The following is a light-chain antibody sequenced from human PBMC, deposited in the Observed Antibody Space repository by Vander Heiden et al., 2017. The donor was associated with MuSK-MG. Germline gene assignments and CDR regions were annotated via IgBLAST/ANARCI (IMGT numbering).Light chain of an antibody. V-gene: IGKV1-39*01. CDR3: QQTYSLPLT. CDR1: QTLNKF. CDR2: TAS. Sequence: DSQMTQSPSSLSAFVGDRVTITCRANQTLNKFLNWYQQKPGKAPKVLIYTASNLQSGVPSRFSGSGSGTGFTLTISSLQPDDIATYYCQQTYSLPLTFGHGTKVDIK. J-gene: IGKJ3*01.